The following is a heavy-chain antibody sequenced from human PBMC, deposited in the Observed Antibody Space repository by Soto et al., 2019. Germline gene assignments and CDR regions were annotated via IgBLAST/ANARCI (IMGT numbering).Heavy chain of an antibody. Sequence: GASVKVSCKASGYSFTDYHIHWVRQAPGQGLEWLGRINPKSGGTSTAQKFQGWVTMTTDTSISTASMELTRLTSDDTAIYYCARGDSTDCSNGVCSFFYNHDRDVGGQGTTVTVS. CDR1: GYSFTDYH. CDR3: ARGDSTDCSNGVCSFFYNHDRDV. CDR2: INPKSGGT. J-gene: IGHJ6*02. V-gene: IGHV1-2*04. D-gene: IGHD2-8*01.